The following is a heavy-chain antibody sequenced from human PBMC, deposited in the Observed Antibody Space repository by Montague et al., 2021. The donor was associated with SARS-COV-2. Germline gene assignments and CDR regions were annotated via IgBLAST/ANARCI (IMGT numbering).Heavy chain of an antibody. CDR2: INHRGTS. CDR3: ARGRQHFNMIVVVMTGGEYYFDY. J-gene: IGHJ4*02. V-gene: IGHV4-34*01. CDR1: GGSFSDYY. Sequence: SETLSLTCAVYGGSFSDYYWSWIRQPPGKGLEWIGEINHRGTSEYNPSLKSRVSISLDTSKNQFSLYLSSVTAADMAVYYCARGRQHFNMIVVVMTGGEYYFDYWGQGTLVTVSS. D-gene: IGHD3-22*01.